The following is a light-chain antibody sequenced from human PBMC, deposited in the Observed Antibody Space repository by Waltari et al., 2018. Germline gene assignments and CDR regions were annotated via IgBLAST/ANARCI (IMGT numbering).Light chain of an antibody. Sequence: QSVRTQPPSLSGAPRQRVNIPCTGSSSNIRAGSDAPWYQQLPGTAPKLLIYGNSNRPSGVPDRFSGSKSGTSASLAITGLQTEDEADYYCQSYDSSLSGVVFGGGTKLTVL. CDR1: SSNIRAGSD. CDR2: GNS. V-gene: IGLV1-40*01. CDR3: QSYDSSLSGVV. J-gene: IGLJ2*01.